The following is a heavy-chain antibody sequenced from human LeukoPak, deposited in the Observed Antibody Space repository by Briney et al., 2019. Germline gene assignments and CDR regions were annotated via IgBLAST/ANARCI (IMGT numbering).Heavy chain of an antibody. Sequence: SVKVSCKASGGTFSSYAISWVRQAPGQGLEWMGRIIPIFGTANYAQKFQGRVTITTDESTSTAYMELSSLRSEDTAVYYCTRELGGNGFQHWGQGTLVTVSS. V-gene: IGHV1-69*05. J-gene: IGHJ1*01. CDR2: IIPIFGTA. CDR1: GGTFSSYA. CDR3: TRELGGNGFQH. D-gene: IGHD4-23*01.